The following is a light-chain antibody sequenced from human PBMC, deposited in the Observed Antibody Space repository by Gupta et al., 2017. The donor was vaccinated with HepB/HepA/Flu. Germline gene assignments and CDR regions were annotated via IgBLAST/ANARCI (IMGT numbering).Light chain of an antibody. CDR1: QTISNY. Sequence: IHMTQSPSSLSASVGDRVIITCRASQTISNYVNWYQQKPGKAPKLLMSAASGLQSGVPSRFSGSGSGTDFTLTISSLQPEDFAIYVCQQTYTTPLTFGGGTRVEIK. J-gene: IGKJ4*01. CDR2: AAS. V-gene: IGKV1-39*01. CDR3: QQTYTTPLT.